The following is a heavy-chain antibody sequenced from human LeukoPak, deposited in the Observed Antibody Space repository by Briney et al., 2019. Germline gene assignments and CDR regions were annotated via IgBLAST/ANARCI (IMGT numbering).Heavy chain of an antibody. J-gene: IGHJ4*02. D-gene: IGHD3-3*01. CDR3: ARNSHYDFWSGYPDY. Sequence: PGGSLRLSCAASGFTFSSYGMHWVRQAPGKGLEWVAVIWYDGSNKYYADSVKGRFTISRDNSKNTLYLQMNSLRAEDTAVYYCARNSHYDFWSGYPDYWGQGTLVTVSS. V-gene: IGHV3-33*01. CDR2: IWYDGSNK. CDR1: GFTFSSYG.